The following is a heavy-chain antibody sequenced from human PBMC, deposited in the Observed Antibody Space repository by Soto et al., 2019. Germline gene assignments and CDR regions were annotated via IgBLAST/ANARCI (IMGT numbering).Heavy chain of an antibody. CDR3: ARDHPFGDYQFYFDY. D-gene: IGHD4-17*01. Sequence: SETLSLTCTVSGGSISSGDYYWSWIRQHPGKGLEWIGNIYYSGSTYYSLSLRSRVTISVDTSKNHFSLKLSSVTAADTAVYYCARDHPFGDYQFYFDYWGQGTLVTVSS. CDR2: IYYSGST. V-gene: IGHV4-31*03. J-gene: IGHJ4*02. CDR1: GGSISSGDYY.